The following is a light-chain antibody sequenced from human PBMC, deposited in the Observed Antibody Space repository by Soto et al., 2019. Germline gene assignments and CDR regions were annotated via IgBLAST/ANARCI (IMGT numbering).Light chain of an antibody. J-gene: IGLJ2*01. CDR3: CSNAGSNIVV. CDR1: SSDVGSHNL. V-gene: IGLV2-23*02. CDR2: EVS. Sequence: QSALTQPASVSGSPGQSITISCTGASSDVGSHNLVSWYQQHPDKAPKLIIYEVSERPSGVSNRFSGSKSDTTASLTISGLQAEDEADYYCCSNAGSNIVVFGGGTKLTVL.